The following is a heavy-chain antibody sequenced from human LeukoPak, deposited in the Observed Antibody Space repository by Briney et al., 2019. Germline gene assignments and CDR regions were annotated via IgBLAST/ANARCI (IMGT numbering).Heavy chain of an antibody. CDR3: APQQTYSPYNWFDP. V-gene: IGHV3-74*03. D-gene: IGHD5-12*01. Sequence: QPGGSLRLSCVGSGFTISNYWMHWVRQAPGTGLVWVSRIHPDGSITTYADSVKGRFTISRDNAKNTLYLRMNSLRAEDTAVYYCAPQQTYSPYNWFDPWGQGTLVTVSS. J-gene: IGHJ5*02. CDR1: GFTISNYW. CDR2: IHPDGSIT.